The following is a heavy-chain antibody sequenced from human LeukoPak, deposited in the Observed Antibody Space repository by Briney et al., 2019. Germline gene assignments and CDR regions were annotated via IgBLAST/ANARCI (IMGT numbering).Heavy chain of an antibody. Sequence: SETLSLTCTVSGGSISSYYWSWIRQPPGKGLEWIGCIYYSGSTNYNPSLKSRVTISVDTSKNQFSLKLSSVTAADTAVYYCAREREGDFDYWGQGTLVTVSS. D-gene: IGHD5-24*01. V-gene: IGHV4-59*01. J-gene: IGHJ4*02. CDR1: GGSISSYY. CDR3: AREREGDFDY. CDR2: IYYSGST.